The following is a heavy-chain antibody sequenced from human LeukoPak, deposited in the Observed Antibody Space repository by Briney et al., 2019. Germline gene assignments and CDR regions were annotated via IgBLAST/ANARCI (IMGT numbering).Heavy chain of an antibody. V-gene: IGHV5-51*01. CDR3: ARPKSAMTRGGFDI. D-gene: IGHD2-15*01. CDR1: GYNFTRDW. Sequence: EEPLKISCKGSGYNFTRDWIGWVRQMPGKGLEWMGIIYPGDSDTRYSPSFQGQVTISADKSISTAFLQWSSLKASDTAMYYCARPKSAMTRGGFDIWGQGTMVTVSS. CDR2: IYPGDSDT. J-gene: IGHJ3*02.